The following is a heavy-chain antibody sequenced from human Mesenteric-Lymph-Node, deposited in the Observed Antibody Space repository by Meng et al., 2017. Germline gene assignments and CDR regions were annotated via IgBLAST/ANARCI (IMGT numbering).Heavy chain of an antibody. CDR2: INPNSGGT. J-gene: IGHJ4*02. CDR3: ARSKHFYGSGTSYKIPSEFDY. Sequence: VKVSCKASGYTFTGYYMHWVRQAPGQGLEWMGRINPNSGGTNYAQKFQGRVTMTRDTSISTAYMELSRLRSDDTAVYYCARSKHFYGSGTSYKIPSEFDYWGQGTLVTVSS. D-gene: IGHD3-10*01. CDR1: GYTFTGYY. V-gene: IGHV1-2*06.